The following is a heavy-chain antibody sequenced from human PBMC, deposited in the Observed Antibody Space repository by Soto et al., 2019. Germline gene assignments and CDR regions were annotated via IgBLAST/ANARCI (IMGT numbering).Heavy chain of an antibody. CDR1: GLSFSRYN. J-gene: IGHJ4*02. Sequence: HPGGSLRLSCVASGLSFSRYNMNWVRQAPGKGLEWISYITATTGVTYYADSVTGRFTISRDNAKDSLYLQMSSLRDDDTAVYYCVRAFNGNSFGYGYWGQGALVTVSS. CDR3: VRAFNGNSFGYGY. D-gene: IGHD5-18*01. CDR2: ITATTGVT. V-gene: IGHV3-48*02.